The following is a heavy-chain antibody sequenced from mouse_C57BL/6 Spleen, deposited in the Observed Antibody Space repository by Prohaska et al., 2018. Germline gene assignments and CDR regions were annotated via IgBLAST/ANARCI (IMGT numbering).Heavy chain of an antibody. Sequence: QVQLQQPGAELVKPGASVKLSCKASGYTFTSYWMQWVKQRPGQGLEWIGEIDPSDSYTNYNQKFKGKATLTVDTSSSTAYMQLSSLTSEDSAVYYCARTDAFDVWGTGTTVTVSS. V-gene: IGHV1-50*01. J-gene: IGHJ1*03. CDR3: ARTDAFDV. CDR1: GYTFTSYW. CDR2: IDPSDSYT.